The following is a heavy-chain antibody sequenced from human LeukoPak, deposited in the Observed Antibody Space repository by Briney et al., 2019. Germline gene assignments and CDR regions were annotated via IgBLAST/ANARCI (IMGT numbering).Heavy chain of an antibody. CDR1: GFTFSSYS. D-gene: IGHD2-15*01. V-gene: IGHV3-21*01. J-gene: IGHJ6*04. Sequence: PGGSLRLSCAASGFTFSSYSMNWFRQAPGKGLEWVSSMSNSGSYIYYAESVQGRFTISRDNAKNSLFLQMNSLRDEDTAVYYCARDRDNGTDVWGKGTTVTVSS. CDR3: ARDRDNGTDV. CDR2: MSNSGSYI.